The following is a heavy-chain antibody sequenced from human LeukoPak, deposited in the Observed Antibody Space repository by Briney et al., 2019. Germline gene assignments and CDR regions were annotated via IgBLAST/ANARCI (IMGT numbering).Heavy chain of an antibody. J-gene: IGHJ4*02. D-gene: IGHD3-10*01. Sequence: PGGSLRLSCAASGFTFSSYEMNWVRQAPGKGLEWVSVSGSSSNRYYADSVKGRFTISRDNSKNTLYLQMNSLKAEDTAVYYCAKGPRTVRFGDRHKGIFDYWGQGTLVTVSS. CDR3: AKGPRTVRFGDRHKGIFDY. V-gene: IGHV3-23*01. CDR2: SGSSSNR. CDR1: GFTFSSYE.